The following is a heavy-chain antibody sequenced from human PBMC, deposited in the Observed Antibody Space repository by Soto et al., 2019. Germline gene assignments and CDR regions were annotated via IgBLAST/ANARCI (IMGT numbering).Heavy chain of an antibody. CDR2: ISSSSSYI. J-gene: IGHJ6*02. CDR3: ARDLLLDFWRGYPRPPSKYGMDV. D-gene: IGHD3-3*01. CDR1: GFTFSSYS. Sequence: GGSLRLSCAASGFTFSSYSMNWVRQAPGKGLEWVSAISSSSSYIYYADSVKGRFTISRDNAKNSLYLQMNSLRAEDTAVYYCARDLLLDFWRGYPRPPSKYGMDVWGQGTTVTVSS. V-gene: IGHV3-21*01.